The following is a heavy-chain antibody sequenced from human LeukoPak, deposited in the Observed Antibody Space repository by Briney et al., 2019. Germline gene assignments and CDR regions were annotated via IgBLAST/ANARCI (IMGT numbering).Heavy chain of an antibody. CDR3: ARIGSSQDV. Sequence: PSETLSLTSPVTAGYFSGYYWSWIRQPPGKGLEWIGEINHSGSTNYNSSLKSRVTISVDTSKNQFSLKLSSVTAADTAVYYCARIGSSQDVWGQGTTVTVSS. J-gene: IGHJ6*02. CDR1: AGYFSGYY. V-gene: IGHV4-34*01. CDR2: INHSGST. D-gene: IGHD2-2*01.